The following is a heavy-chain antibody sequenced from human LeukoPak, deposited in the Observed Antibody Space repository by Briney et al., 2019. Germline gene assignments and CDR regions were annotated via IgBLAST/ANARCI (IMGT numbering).Heavy chain of an antibody. CDR2: ISGGGTAT. D-gene: IGHD3-16*01. CDR1: GFTFSSYW. CDR3: AKDMGWGTTPHYFNS. V-gene: IGHV3-23*01. Sequence: GGSLRLSCAASGFTFSSYWMSWVRQAPGKGLEWLSAISGGGTATYYADSVKGRFTISRDDSKSTLYLHMNSLRAEDTAIYFCAKDMGWGTTPHYFNSWGQGTLVTVSS. J-gene: IGHJ4*02.